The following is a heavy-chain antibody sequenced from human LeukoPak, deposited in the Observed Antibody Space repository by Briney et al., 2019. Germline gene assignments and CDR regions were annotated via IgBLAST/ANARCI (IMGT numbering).Heavy chain of an antibody. D-gene: IGHD3-22*01. CDR2: IIPIFGTA. V-gene: IGHV1-69*01. Sequence: SVKVSCKASGDTFSSYAISWVRQAPGQGLEWMGGIIPIFGTANYAQKFQGRVTITADESTSTAYMELSSLRSEDTAVYYCARPHRITMIVPGYDGFDPWGQGTLVTVSS. J-gene: IGHJ5*02. CDR3: ARPHRITMIVPGYDGFDP. CDR1: GDTFSSYA.